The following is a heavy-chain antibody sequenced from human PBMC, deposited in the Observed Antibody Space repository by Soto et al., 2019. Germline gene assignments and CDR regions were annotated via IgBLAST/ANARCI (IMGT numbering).Heavy chain of an antibody. J-gene: IGHJ4*02. CDR3: ATLTTLVGGKPHPGAY. CDR2: FDPEDGET. CDR1: GYTLTELS. Sequence: ASVKVSCKVSGYTLTELSMHWVRQAPGKGLEWMGGFDPEDGETIYAQKFQGRVTMTEDTSTDTAYMELSSLRSEDTAVYYCATLTTLVGGKPHPGAYWGQGTLVTVSS. D-gene: IGHD4-17*01. V-gene: IGHV1-24*01.